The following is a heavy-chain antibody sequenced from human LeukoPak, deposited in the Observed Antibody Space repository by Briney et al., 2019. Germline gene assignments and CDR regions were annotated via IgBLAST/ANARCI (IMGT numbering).Heavy chain of an antibody. CDR3: ARAVTVVTRGGLVFDY. V-gene: IGHV3-48*02. Sequence: PGGSLRLSCAASGFTFSSYSMNWVRQAPGKGLEWVSYISSSSNTIYYADSVKGRFTISRDNANNSLFLQMNSLRDEDTSVYYCARAVTVVTRGGLVFDYWGQGTLVTVSS. CDR2: ISSSSNTI. CDR1: GFTFSSYS. D-gene: IGHD2-21*02. J-gene: IGHJ4*02.